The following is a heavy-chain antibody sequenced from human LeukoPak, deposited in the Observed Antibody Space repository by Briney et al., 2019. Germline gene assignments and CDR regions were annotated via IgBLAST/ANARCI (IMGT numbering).Heavy chain of an antibody. CDR3: ARDKRHSYGRYFDP. Sequence: SETLSLTCTVSGGSISSTSYHWNWIRKPPGKGLEWIGYMQFNGNSNYNPSLKNRVNIFVDMSKNQFVLNLRSVTAADTAVYYCARDKRHSYGRYFDPWGQGMLVTVSS. D-gene: IGHD5-18*01. V-gene: IGHV4-61*01. J-gene: IGHJ4*02. CDR2: MQFNGNS. CDR1: GGSISSTSYH.